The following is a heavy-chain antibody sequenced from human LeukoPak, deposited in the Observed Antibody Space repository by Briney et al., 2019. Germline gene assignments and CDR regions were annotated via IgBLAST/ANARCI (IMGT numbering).Heavy chain of an antibody. J-gene: IGHJ5*02. V-gene: IGHV3-7*01. Sequence: PGGSLRLSCAASGFTFSSYAMHWVRQAPGKGLEWVANIKQDGSEKYYVDSVKGRFTISRDNANDSLYLQMNSLRAEDTAVYYCARDALAWGQGTLVTVSS. CDR3: ARDALA. CDR1: GFTFSSYA. CDR2: IKQDGSEK.